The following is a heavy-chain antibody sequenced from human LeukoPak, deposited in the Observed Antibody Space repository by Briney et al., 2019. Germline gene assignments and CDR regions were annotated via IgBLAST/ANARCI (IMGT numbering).Heavy chain of an antibody. CDR1: GLSFSSYA. CDR2: VSGSGGST. Sequence: AGGSLRLSCTGSGLSFSSYAMSWVRQAPGKGLEWVSAVSGSGGSTYYADSVKGRFTISRDNSKNTLYLQMNSLRAEDTAVYYCAKDHGAVADYTDYWGQGTLVTVSS. V-gene: IGHV3-23*01. CDR3: AKDHGAVADYTDY. J-gene: IGHJ4*02. D-gene: IGHD6-19*01.